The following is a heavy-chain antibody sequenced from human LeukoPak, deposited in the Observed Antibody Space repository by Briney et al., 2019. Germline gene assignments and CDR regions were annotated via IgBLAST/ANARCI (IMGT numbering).Heavy chain of an antibody. V-gene: IGHV3-30-3*01. D-gene: IGHD3-16*01. CDR2: ISYDGSNK. CDR3: AREGVLRAFDI. CDR1: GFTFSSYA. Sequence: PGGSLRLSCAASGFTFSSYAMHWVRQAPGKGLEWVAVISYDGSNKYYADSVKGRFTISRDNSKNTLYLQMNSLRAEDTAVYYRAREGVLRAFDIWGQGTVVSVS. J-gene: IGHJ3*02.